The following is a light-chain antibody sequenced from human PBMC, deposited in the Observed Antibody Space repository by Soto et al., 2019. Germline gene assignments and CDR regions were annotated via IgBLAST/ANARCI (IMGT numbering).Light chain of an antibody. CDR3: SSYAGSSNV. Sequence: QSVLTQPPSASGSPGQSVAISFTGTSSDVGGYNYVSWYQQHPGKAPKLMIYEVNKRPSGVPDRFSGSKSGNTASLTDSCLQAEDEADYYCSSYAGSSNVFGTGTKVAVL. V-gene: IGLV2-8*01. CDR2: EVN. CDR1: SSDVGGYNY. J-gene: IGLJ1*01.